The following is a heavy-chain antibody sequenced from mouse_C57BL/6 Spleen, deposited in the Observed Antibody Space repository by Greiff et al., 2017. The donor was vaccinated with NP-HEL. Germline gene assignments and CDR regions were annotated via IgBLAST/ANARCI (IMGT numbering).Heavy chain of an antibody. J-gene: IGHJ4*01. V-gene: IGHV3-6*01. CDR1: GYSITSGYY. Sequence: EVKLQESGPGLVKPSQSLSLTCSVTGYSITSGYYWNWIRQFPGNKLEWMGYISYDGSNNYNPSLKNRISITRDTSKNQFFLKLNSVTTEDTATXYCARGPFSTVVGGDAMDYWGQGTSVTVSS. CDR3: ARGPFSTVVGGDAMDY. D-gene: IGHD1-1*01. CDR2: ISYDGSN.